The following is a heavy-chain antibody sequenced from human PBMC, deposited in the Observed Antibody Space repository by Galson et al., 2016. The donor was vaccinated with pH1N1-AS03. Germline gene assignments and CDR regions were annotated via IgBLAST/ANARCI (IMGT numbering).Heavy chain of an antibody. V-gene: IGHV3-74*01. D-gene: IGHD6-19*01. Sequence: SLRLSCAASGFSFSTYWMYWVRQAPGKGLVWLARINGDATTTNYADSVRGRFTISRDNAKNTLHLQMNSLRVEDTANYFCAEEGGSSGWFDACDLWGQGTVVTVSS. CDR1: GFSFSTYW. CDR2: INGDATTT. CDR3: AEEGGSSGWFDACDL. J-gene: IGHJ3*01.